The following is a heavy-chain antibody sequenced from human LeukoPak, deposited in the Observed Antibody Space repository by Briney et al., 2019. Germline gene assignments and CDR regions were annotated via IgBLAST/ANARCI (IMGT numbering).Heavy chain of an antibody. CDR1: GDSISPSNHF. J-gene: IGHJ5*02. CDR3: ARLSHYDNWVDP. Sequence: SETLSLTCTVSGDSISPSNHFWGWIRQAPGKGLEWIGTVSHREDTYYNPSLKSRFIISVDTSKNQIALKVKSVTAADTAMYYCARLSHYDNWVDPWGQGTLLTVSS. CDR2: VSHREDT. D-gene: IGHD3-16*01. V-gene: IGHV4-39*01.